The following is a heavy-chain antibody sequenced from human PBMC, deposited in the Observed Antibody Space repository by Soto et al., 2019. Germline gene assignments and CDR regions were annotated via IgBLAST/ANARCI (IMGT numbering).Heavy chain of an antibody. J-gene: IGHJ4*02. D-gene: IGHD2-2*02. CDR1: GFTFSSYA. CDR2: ISYDGSNK. Sequence: QVQLVESGGGVVQPGRSLRLSCAASGFTFSSYAMHWVRQAPGKGLEWVAVISYDGSNKYYADSVKGRFTISRDNSKNTLYLQMNSLRAEDTAVYYCARDLGYCSSTSCYTSDYCGQGTLVTVSS. CDR3: ARDLGYCSSTSCYTSDY. V-gene: IGHV3-30-3*01.